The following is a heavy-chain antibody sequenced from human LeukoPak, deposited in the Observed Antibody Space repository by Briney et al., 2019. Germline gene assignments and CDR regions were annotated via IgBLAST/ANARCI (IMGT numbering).Heavy chain of an antibody. CDR2: IIPIFGTA. CDR3: ASGSSWYRN. V-gene: IGHV1-69*05. J-gene: IGHJ4*02. CDR1: GGTFSSYA. D-gene: IGHD6-13*01. Sequence: GASVKVSCKASGGTFSSYAISWVRQAPGQGLEWMGGIIPIFGTANYAQKLQGRVTMTTDTSTSTAYMELRSLRSDDTAVYYCASGSSWYRNWGQGTLVTVSS.